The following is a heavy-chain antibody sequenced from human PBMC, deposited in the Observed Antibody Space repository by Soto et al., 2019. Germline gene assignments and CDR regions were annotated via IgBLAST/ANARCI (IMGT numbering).Heavy chain of an antibody. J-gene: IGHJ3*02. V-gene: IGHV4-31*03. Sequence: QVQLQESGPGLVKPSQTLSLTCTVSGGSISSGGYYWSWIRQHPGKGLEWIGYIYYSGSTYYNPSRKSRVTISVDTSKNQFSLKLSSVTAADTAVYYCARDRRSITIFGVAKASFDIWGQGTMVTVSS. CDR2: IYYSGST. D-gene: IGHD3-3*01. CDR1: GGSISSGGYY. CDR3: ARDRRSITIFGVAKASFDI.